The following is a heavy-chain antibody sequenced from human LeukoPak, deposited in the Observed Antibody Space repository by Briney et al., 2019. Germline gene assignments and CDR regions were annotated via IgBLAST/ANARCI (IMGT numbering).Heavy chain of an antibody. V-gene: IGHV4-39*07. CDR3: ARDLGFGEFTGAFDY. Sequence: SETLSLTCTVSGGSISSSSYYWGWIRQPPGKGLEWIGSIYYSGSTYYNPSLKSRVTISVDTSKNQFSLKLSSVTAADTAVYYCARDLGFGEFTGAFDYWGQGTLVTVSS. CDR1: GGSISSSSYY. J-gene: IGHJ4*02. D-gene: IGHD3-10*01. CDR2: IYYSGST.